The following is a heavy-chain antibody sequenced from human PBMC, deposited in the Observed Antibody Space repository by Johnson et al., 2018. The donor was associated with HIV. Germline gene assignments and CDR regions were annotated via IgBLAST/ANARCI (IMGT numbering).Heavy chain of an antibody. CDR2: ISNDGSKK. D-gene: IGHD3-16*01. Sequence: QVQLVESGGGVVRPGRSLRLSCAASAFSFSNYAMGWVRQAPGKGLEWVAVISNDGSKKYDADSVKGRFTIFRDNSKNTLYRQMHGLRAEDTALYYCARAMETYYDYVWGSGAFDIWGKGTVVTVSS. V-gene: IGHV3-30-3*01. CDR1: AFSFSNYA. CDR3: ARAMETYYDYVWGSGAFDI. J-gene: IGHJ3*02.